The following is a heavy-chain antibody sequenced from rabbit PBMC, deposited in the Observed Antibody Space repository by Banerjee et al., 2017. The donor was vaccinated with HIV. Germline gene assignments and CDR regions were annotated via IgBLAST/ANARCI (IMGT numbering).Heavy chain of an antibody. CDR3: ARGYHGYAGWGL. J-gene: IGHJ4*01. CDR2: INTGSGIT. D-gene: IGHD7-1*01. V-gene: IGHV1S45*01. CDR1: GFSFSSYT. Sequence: QEQLEESGGDLVKPGASLTLTCTASGFSFSSYTMSWVRQAPGKGLEWIGYINTGSGITDCASWAKGRFTISKTSSTTVTLQMTSLTAADTATHFCARGYHGYAGWGLWGQGTLVT.